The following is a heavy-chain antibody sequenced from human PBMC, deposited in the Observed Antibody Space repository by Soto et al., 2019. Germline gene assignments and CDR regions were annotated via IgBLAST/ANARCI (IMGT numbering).Heavy chain of an antibody. D-gene: IGHD2-2*01. CDR1: GFTFSDNA. CDR3: AKSLSTAVNYGLDV. Sequence: EVQLLESGGGLVQPGGSLRLSCAASGFTFSDNAMTWVRQAPGKGLEWVSSISDDGDSTYYADSVKGRFAVSRDNSKNTLFLHMNSLGAEDTAVYYCAKSLSTAVNYGLDVWGQGTSVTVSS. J-gene: IGHJ6*02. CDR2: ISDDGDST. V-gene: IGHV3-23*01.